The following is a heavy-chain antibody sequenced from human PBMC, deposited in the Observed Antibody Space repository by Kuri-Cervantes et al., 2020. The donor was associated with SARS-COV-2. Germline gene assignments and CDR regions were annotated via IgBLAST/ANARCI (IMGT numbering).Heavy chain of an antibody. J-gene: IGHJ3*02. CDR1: GYTFTGYY. CDR2: MNPNSGGT. CDR3: ARGPSWNYIWGTYRGGWDTFDI. Sequence: ASVKVSCKASGYTFTGYYMHWVRQAPGQGLEWMGWMNPNSGGTNSAQKFQGWVTMTRDTSITTAYMELSRLRSDDTAVYYCARGPSWNYIWGTYRGGWDTFDIWGQGTMVTVSS. D-gene: IGHD3-16*02. V-gene: IGHV1-2*04.